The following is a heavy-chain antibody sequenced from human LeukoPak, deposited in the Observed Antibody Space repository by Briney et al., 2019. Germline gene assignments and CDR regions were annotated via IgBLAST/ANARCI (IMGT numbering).Heavy chain of an antibody. CDR2: FDPEDGET. CDR1: GYTLTELS. J-gene: IGHJ5*02. D-gene: IGHD2-2*01. Sequence: ASVKVSCKVSGYTLTELSMHWVRQAPGKGLEWMGGFDPEDGETIYAQKFQGRVTMTEDTSTDTAYMELSSLRAEDTAVYYCAKDLAIGPAAPGHWFDPWGQGTLVTVSS. CDR3: AKDLAIGPAAPGHWFDP. V-gene: IGHV1-24*01.